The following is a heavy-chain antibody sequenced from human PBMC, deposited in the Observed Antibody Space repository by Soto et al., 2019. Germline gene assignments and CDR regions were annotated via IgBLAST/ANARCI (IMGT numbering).Heavy chain of an antibody. CDR2: IYSGGST. CDR1: GFTVSSKY. D-gene: IGHD2-15*01. Sequence: EVQLVESGGGLVQPGGSLRLSCAASGFTVSSKYMSWVRQAPGRGLEWVSLIYSGGSTSYADSVKGRFTISRDNSKNTLYLQMTSLRDADTAVYYCVRDGLNCSCGRCFGVPMDVWGKGTPVTVSS. J-gene: IGHJ6*03. V-gene: IGHV3-66*01. CDR3: VRDGLNCSCGRCFGVPMDV.